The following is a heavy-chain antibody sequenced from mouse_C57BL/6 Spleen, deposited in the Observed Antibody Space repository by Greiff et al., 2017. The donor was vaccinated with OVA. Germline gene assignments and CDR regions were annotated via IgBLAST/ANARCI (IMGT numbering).Heavy chain of an antibody. CDR3: ARSSTTVVAPYYAMDY. J-gene: IGHJ4*01. CDR2: IDPANGNT. Sequence: VQLKQSVAELVRPGASVKLSCTASGFNIKNTYMHWVKQRPEQGLEWIGRIDPANGNTKYAPKFQGKATITADPSSNTAYLQLSSLTSEDTAMYYCARSSTTVVAPYYAMDYWGQGTSVTVSS. CDR1: GFNIKNTY. D-gene: IGHD1-1*01. V-gene: IGHV14-3*01.